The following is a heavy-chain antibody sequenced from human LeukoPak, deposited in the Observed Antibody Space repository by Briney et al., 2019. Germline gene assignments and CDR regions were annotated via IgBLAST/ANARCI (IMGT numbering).Heavy chain of an antibody. V-gene: IGHV1-69*01. Sequence: EASVKVSCKSSGGTFSSYAIIWVRQAPGQGLEWMGGIIPIFGTANYAQKFQGRVTITADESTSTAYMELSSLRSEDTAVYYCARVFSGRSYSRGVGWFDPWGQGTLVTVSS. CDR3: ARVFSGRSYSRGVGWFDP. CDR1: GGTFSSYA. D-gene: IGHD1-26*01. CDR2: IIPIFGTA. J-gene: IGHJ5*02.